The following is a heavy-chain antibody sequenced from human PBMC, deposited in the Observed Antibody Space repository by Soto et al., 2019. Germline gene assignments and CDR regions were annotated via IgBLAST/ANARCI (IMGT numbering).Heavy chain of an antibody. J-gene: IGHJ4*02. CDR1: GFTFSSYA. Sequence: GGSLRLSCAASGFTFSSYAMHWARQAPGKGLEWVAVISYDGSNKYYADSVKGRFTISRDNSKNTLYLQMNSLRAEDTAVYYCARTYYYDSSGYWAPGYWGQGT. V-gene: IGHV3-30-3*01. CDR3: ARTYYYDSSGYWAPGY. CDR2: ISYDGSNK. D-gene: IGHD3-22*01.